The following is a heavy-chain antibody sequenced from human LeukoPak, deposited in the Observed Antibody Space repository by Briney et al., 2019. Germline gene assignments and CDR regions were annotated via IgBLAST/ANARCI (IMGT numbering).Heavy chain of an antibody. CDR3: ARERCSGGSCYRGGWFDP. J-gene: IGHJ5*02. CDR2: ISSGSSYI. CDR1: GFTFSSYS. Sequence: GGSLRLSCAASGFTFSSYSMNWVRQAPGKGLEWVSSISSGSSYIYYADSVKGRFTISRDNAKNSLYLQMNSLRAEDTAVYYCARERCSGGSCYRGGWFDPWGQGTLVTVSS. V-gene: IGHV3-21*01. D-gene: IGHD2-15*01.